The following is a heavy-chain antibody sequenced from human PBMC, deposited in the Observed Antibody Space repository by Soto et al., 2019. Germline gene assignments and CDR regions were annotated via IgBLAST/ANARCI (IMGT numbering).Heavy chain of an antibody. CDR1: GFSFSRHG. D-gene: IGHD4-17*01. Sequence: QVQLVESGGGVVQPGRSLKLSCEATGFSFSRHGMHWVRQAPGKGLEWLAVILSDGSAEQYAGSVQGRFTISRDNSKNVLYLETTNLRAADTSVYYCARDDDYSDNGLGYWGRGVLVPVSS. CDR3: ARDDDYSDNGLGY. J-gene: IGHJ4*02. CDR2: ILSDGSAE. V-gene: IGHV3-33*01.